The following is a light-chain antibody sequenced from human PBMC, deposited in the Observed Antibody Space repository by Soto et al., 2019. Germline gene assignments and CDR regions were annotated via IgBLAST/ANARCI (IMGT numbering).Light chain of an antibody. CDR1: QGISNY. Sequence: DIQMTQSPSSLSASVGDRVTITCRASQGISNYLAWYQQIPGKVPKLLISAASTLQSGVPSRFSGSGSGTDFTLTISSLQPEDVATYYCQKYTNVPAFGAGNKVEIK. J-gene: IGKJ4*01. CDR2: AAS. CDR3: QKYTNVPA. V-gene: IGKV1-27*01.